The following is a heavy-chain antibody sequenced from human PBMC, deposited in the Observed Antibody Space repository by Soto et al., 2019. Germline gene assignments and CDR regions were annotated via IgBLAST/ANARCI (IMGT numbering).Heavy chain of an antibody. J-gene: IGHJ4*02. D-gene: IGHD2-2*01. CDR1: GGYINSYY. CDR3: ARQYCSSTRCYQYFDY. Sequence: QVQLQESGPGLVKPSETLSLTCTVSGGYINSYYWSWIRQSPEKGLEWIGYMYSSGNTNYNPSLKSRLTISVDPSKTQFSLRLSSVTAADTGVYYCARQYCSSTRCYQYFDYWGQGTLVTVSS. V-gene: IGHV4-59*08. CDR2: MYSSGNT.